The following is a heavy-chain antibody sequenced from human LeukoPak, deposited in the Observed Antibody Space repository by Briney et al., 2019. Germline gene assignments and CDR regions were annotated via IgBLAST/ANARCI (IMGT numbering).Heavy chain of an antibody. Sequence: ASVKVSCKVSGYTLTELSMHWVRQAPGKGLEWMGGFDPEDGETIYAQKFQGRVTMTEDTSTDTAYMELSSLRSEDTAVYYCATVMISGGSTYYFDYWGQGTLVTVSS. CDR3: ATVMISGGSTYYFDY. D-gene: IGHD6-19*01. V-gene: IGHV1-24*01. CDR1: GYTLTELS. CDR2: FDPEDGET. J-gene: IGHJ4*02.